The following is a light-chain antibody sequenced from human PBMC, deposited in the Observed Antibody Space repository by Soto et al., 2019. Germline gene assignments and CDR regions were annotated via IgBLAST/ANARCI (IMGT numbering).Light chain of an antibody. CDR3: CSYAGNYTVI. J-gene: IGLJ2*01. CDR1: SSDVGGYNY. V-gene: IGLV2-11*01. CDR2: DVN. Sequence: QSALTQPRSVSGSPGQSVTISCSGTSSDVGGYNYVSWYQQYPGKAPKLMIYDVNKRPSGVPDRFSGSKSGNTASLTVSGLQADDDSTYFCCSYAGNYTVIFGGGTKLNVL.